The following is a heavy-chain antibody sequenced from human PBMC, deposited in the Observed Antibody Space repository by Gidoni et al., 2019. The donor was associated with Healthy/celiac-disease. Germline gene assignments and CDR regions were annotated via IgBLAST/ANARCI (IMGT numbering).Heavy chain of an antibody. V-gene: IGHV2-5*02. Sequence: QITLKESGPTPVKPTQTLTLTCTFSGFSHSTSGVGVGWIRQPPGQALEWLALIYWDDDKRYSPSLKSRLTITQDTSQNQVVLTMTNMDPVDTATYYCAHSTDYYDSSGYQNWGQGTLVTVSS. CDR3: AHSTDYYDSSGYQN. D-gene: IGHD3-22*01. CDR2: IYWDDDK. J-gene: IGHJ4*02. CDR1: GFSHSTSGVG.